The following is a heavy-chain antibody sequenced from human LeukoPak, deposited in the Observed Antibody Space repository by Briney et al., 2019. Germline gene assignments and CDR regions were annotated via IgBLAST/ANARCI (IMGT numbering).Heavy chain of an antibody. V-gene: IGHV2-5*02. CDR1: GFSLSTSGVG. J-gene: IGHJ4*02. CDR2: IYWDDDK. Sequence: ASGPTLVKPTQTLTLTCTFSGFSLSTSGVGVGWIRQPPGKALEWLALIYWDDDKRYSPSLRSRLTITKDTSKNQVVLTMTNMDPVDTATYYCAHTEIAARWAALDYWGQGTLVTVSS. D-gene: IGHD6-6*01. CDR3: AHTEIAARWAALDY.